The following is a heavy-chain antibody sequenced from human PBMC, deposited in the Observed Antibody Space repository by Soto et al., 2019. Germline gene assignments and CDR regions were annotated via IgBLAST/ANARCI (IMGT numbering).Heavy chain of an antibody. D-gene: IGHD3-3*01. CDR3: ARGARGIFGVVTPYYFDY. Sequence: EVQLVESGGGLIQPGGSLRLSCAASGFTVSSNYMSWVRQAPGKGLEWVSVIYSGGSTYYADSVKGRFTISRDNSKNTLYLQMNGLRAEDTAVYYCARGARGIFGVVTPYYFDYWGQGTLVTVSS. V-gene: IGHV3-53*01. J-gene: IGHJ4*02. CDR1: GFTVSSNY. CDR2: IYSGGST.